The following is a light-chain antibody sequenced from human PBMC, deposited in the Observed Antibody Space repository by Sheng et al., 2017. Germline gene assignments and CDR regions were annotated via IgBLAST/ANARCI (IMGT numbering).Light chain of an antibody. CDR1: QSVSTW. V-gene: IGKV1-5*03. CDR2: RTS. Sequence: DVQMTQSPSTLSASVGERVTITCRASQSVSTWLAWYQQKVGKAPRLLIYRTSDLQSGVPSRLSGSGSGTEFTLTISSLQPDDFATYYCQQFSFYPWTFGRGTKVEI. J-gene: IGKJ1*01. CDR3: QQFSFYPWT.